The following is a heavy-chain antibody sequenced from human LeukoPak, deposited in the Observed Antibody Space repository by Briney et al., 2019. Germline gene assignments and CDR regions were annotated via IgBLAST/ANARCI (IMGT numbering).Heavy chain of an antibody. J-gene: IGHJ5*02. CDR2: ISGDGGTT. V-gene: IGHV3-43*02. Sequence: GGSLRLSCAASGFTFDDYAMHWVRQAPGKGLEWVSLISGDGGTTNYADFVKGRFTISRDNSKNSLYLQMNSLRTEDTALYYCAKDQSYSGWNNCFDPWGQGPLVTVSA. D-gene: IGHD6-19*01. CDR3: AKDQSYSGWNNCFDP. CDR1: GFTFDDYA.